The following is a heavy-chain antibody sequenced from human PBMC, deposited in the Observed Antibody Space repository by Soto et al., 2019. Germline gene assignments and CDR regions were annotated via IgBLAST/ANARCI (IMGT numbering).Heavy chain of an antibody. V-gene: IGHV1-8*01. CDR1: GYTFTSYD. D-gene: IGHD3-10*01. J-gene: IGHJ4*02. CDR2: MNPDSGNT. Sequence: QVQLVQSGAEVRTPGASVKVSCKASGYTFTSYDINWVRQATGQGPEWLGWMNPDSGNTGYVQTFQGRVTMTRNTAISTAYMELSSLRSEDTAVYYCARSVGGSNVNFDYWGQGTLVTVSS. CDR3: ARSVGGSNVNFDY.